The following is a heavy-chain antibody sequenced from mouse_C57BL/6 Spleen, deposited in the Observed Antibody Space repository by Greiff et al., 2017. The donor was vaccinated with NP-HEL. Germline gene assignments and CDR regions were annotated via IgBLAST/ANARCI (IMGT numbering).Heavy chain of an antibody. CDR1: GFTFSSYA. CDR2: ISDGGSYT. Sequence: EVKLMESGGGLVKPGGSLKLSCAASGFTFSSYAMSWVRQTPEKRLEWVATISDGGSYTYYPDNVKGRFTISRDNAKNNLYLQMSHLKSEDTAMYYCARDRSVDYFDYWGQGTTLTVSS. CDR3: ARDRSVDYFDY. D-gene: IGHD1-1*02. V-gene: IGHV5-4*01. J-gene: IGHJ2*01.